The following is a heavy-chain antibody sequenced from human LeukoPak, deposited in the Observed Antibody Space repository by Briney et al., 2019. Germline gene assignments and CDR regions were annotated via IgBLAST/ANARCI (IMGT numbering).Heavy chain of an antibody. J-gene: IGHJ6*03. CDR1: GFTFSSYS. V-gene: IGHV3-21*01. CDR2: ITSSGAYI. Sequence: GGSLRLSCAASGFTFSSYSISWVRQAPGKGLEWVSSITSSGAYIDYADSVKDRFTISRGNAKNSLYLQMNSLRAEDTAVHYCARVTFGATTNNYYFYHMDVWGKGTSVTVSS. D-gene: IGHD5-24*01. CDR3: ARVTFGATTNNYYFYHMDV.